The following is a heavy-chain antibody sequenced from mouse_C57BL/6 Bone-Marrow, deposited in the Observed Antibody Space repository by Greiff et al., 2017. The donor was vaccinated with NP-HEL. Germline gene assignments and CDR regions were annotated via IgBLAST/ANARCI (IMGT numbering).Heavy chain of an antibody. CDR2: IDPSDSYT. Sequence: VQLQQPGAELVKPGASVKLSCKASGYTFTSYWMQWVKQRPGQGLEWIGEIDPSDSYTNYNQKFKGKATLTVDTSSSTAYMQLSSLTSEDSAVYYCARSQLLFITTVVATRDVWGTGTTVTVSS. D-gene: IGHD1-1*01. V-gene: IGHV1-50*01. CDR3: ARSQLLFITTVVATRDV. CDR1: GYTFTSYW. J-gene: IGHJ1*03.